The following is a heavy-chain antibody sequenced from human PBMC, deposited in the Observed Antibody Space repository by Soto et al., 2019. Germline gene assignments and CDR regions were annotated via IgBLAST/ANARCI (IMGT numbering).Heavy chain of an antibody. Sequence: QVQLVQSGAEVKKPGASVKVSCKASGYTFTSYGISWVRQAPGQGLEWMGWISAYNGNTNYAQKLQGRVTMTTDTSTSTAYRELRSLRSDDTAVYYCARGGYYDFWSGYSTKTNWFDPWGQGTLVTVSS. CDR3: ARGGYYDFWSGYSTKTNWFDP. CDR2: ISAYNGNT. D-gene: IGHD3-3*01. CDR1: GYTFTSYG. J-gene: IGHJ5*02. V-gene: IGHV1-18*01.